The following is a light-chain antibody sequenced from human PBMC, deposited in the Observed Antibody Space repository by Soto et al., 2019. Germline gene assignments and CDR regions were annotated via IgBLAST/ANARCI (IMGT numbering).Light chain of an antibody. CDR3: SSYAGSNNFV. V-gene: IGLV2-8*01. J-gene: IGLJ2*01. CDR2: EVS. Sequence: QSALTQPPSASGSPGQSVTISCTGTSSDVGGYNYVSWYQQHPGKAPKLMIYEVSKRPSGVPDRFSGSKSGNTASLTVSGLQPEVEADYFCSSYAGSNNFVFGGGTKLTVL. CDR1: SSDVGGYNY.